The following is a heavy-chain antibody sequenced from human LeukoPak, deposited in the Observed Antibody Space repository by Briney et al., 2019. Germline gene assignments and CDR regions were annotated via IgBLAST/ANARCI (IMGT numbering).Heavy chain of an antibody. CDR1: GYTFTGYY. CDR3: ARDVVGARSIDY. V-gene: IGHV1-2*02. Sequence: ASVKVSRKASGYTFTGYYMHWVRQAPGQGLEWMGWINPNSGGTKYAQMFQGRVTMTSDTSISTAYMELSRLRSDDTAVYYCARDVVGARSIDYWGQGTLVTVSS. J-gene: IGHJ4*02. D-gene: IGHD1-26*01. CDR2: INPNSGGT.